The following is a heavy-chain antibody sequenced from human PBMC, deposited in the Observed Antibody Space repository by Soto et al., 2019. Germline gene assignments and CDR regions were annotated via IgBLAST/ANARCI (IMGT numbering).Heavy chain of an antibody. CDR2: ISYDGSNE. V-gene: IGHV3-30*18. D-gene: IGHD2-2*01. J-gene: IGHJ6*02. CDR3: AKQISPWCSSNRCYGVNYSYAMDV. Sequence: QVQLVESGGGVVQPGRSLRLACAAAGFTFSSYGIHWVRQAPGKGLEWVAVISYDGSNEYYADSVKGRFTISRDNSENTLFLQMNSLRPEDTAVYYCAKQISPWCSSNRCYGVNYSYAMDVWGQGTTVTVSS. CDR1: GFTFSSYG.